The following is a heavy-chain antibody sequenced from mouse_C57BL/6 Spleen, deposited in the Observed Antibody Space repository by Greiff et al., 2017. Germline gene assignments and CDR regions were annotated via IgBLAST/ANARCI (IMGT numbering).Heavy chain of an antibody. Sequence: VQLQQSGAELMKPGASVKLSCKATGYTFTGYWIEWVKQRPGHGLEWIGEILPGSGSTNYNEKFKGKATFTADTSSNTAYMQLSSLTTEDSAIYYCARRDYYGSSYDYAMDYWGQGTSVTVSS. V-gene: IGHV1-9*01. CDR2: ILPGSGST. CDR3: ARRDYYGSSYDYAMDY. J-gene: IGHJ4*01. D-gene: IGHD1-1*01. CDR1: GYTFTGYW.